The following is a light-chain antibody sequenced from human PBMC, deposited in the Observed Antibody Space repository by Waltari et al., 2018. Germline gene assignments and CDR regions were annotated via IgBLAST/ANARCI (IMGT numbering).Light chain of an antibody. CDR1: QSVGRT. Sequence: EIVLTQSPDSLSLSPGDRDTLSCRASQSVGRTLAWYQQRPGQAPRLLIYDASSSATCIPDRFSVSGSGTDFSLTISRLEPEDFAVYYCEKYGTRPATFGQGTKVEVK. CDR2: DAS. CDR3: EKYGTRPAT. J-gene: IGKJ1*01. V-gene: IGKV3-20*01.